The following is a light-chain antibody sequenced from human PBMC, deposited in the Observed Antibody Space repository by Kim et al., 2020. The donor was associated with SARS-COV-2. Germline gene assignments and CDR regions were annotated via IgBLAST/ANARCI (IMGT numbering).Light chain of an antibody. Sequence: EIVLTQSPGTLSLSPGEGATLSCRASQIVASRYIAWYQQKPGQAPRLLIHGASNRATAIPDRFSGSGSGTDFTLTISRLETEDFAVYYCQQYGGSPLSFGGGTKVDIK. CDR3: QQYGGSPLS. CDR1: QIVASRY. CDR2: GAS. V-gene: IGKV3-20*01. J-gene: IGKJ4*01.